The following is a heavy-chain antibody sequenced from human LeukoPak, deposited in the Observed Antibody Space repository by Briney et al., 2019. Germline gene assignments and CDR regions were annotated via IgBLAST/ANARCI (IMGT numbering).Heavy chain of an antibody. CDR3: VRSRRGQFRIILALYYYYYMDV. V-gene: IGHV1-8*03. Sequence: GASVKVSCKASGYTFTSYDINWVRQATGQGLEWMGWMNPNSGNTGYAQKFQGRVTITRNTSISTAYMELSSLRSEDTAVYYCVRSRRGQFRIILALYYYYYMDVWGKGTTVTVSS. J-gene: IGHJ6*03. D-gene: IGHD1-14*01. CDR1: GYTFTSYD. CDR2: MNPNSGNT.